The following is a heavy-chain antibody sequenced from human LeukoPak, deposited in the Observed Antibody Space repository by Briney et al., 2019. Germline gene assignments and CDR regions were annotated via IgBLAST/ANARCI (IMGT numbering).Heavy chain of an antibody. CDR1: GGSITNYY. J-gene: IGHJ6*03. Sequence: SETLSLTCTVSGGSITNYYWTWIRQPPRMGLEWIGYISFSGTTNYNPSLKSRVTISLDTSNSQFSLRLTSVTAADTAVYYCARISPSSGTYWGTLYYYMDVWGKGTTVTVSS. D-gene: IGHD1-26*01. CDR2: ISFSGTT. CDR3: ARISPSSGTYWGTLYYYMDV. V-gene: IGHV4-59*01.